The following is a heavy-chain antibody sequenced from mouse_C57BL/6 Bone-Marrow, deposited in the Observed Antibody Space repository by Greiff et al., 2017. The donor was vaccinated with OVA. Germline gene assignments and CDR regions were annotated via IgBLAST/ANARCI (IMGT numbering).Heavy chain of an antibody. CDR3: ASHPLLRAY. CDR2: ISGGGGNT. CDR1: GFTFSSYT. D-gene: IGHD1-1*01. V-gene: IGHV5-9*01. Sequence: EVQVVESGGGLVKPGGSLKLSCAASGFTFSSYTMSWVRQTPEKRLEWVATISGGGGNTYYPDSVKGRFTISRDNAKNTLYLQMSSLRSEDTALYYCASHPLLRAYWGQGTLVTVSA. J-gene: IGHJ3*01.